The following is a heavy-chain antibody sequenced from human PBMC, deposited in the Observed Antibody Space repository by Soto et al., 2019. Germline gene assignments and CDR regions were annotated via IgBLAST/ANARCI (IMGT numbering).Heavy chain of an antibody. CDR1: GYTFTSYA. D-gene: IGHD3-22*01. J-gene: IGHJ4*02. Sequence: ASVKVSCKASGYTFTSYAMHWARQAPGQSLEWMGWINTGNGNTKYSQKFQGRVTITRDTSATTAYMELSSLRSEDTAMYYCARSPQPYYYDSSGSIDYWGQGTLVTVSS. V-gene: IGHV1-3*04. CDR2: INTGNGNT. CDR3: ARSPQPYYYDSSGSIDY.